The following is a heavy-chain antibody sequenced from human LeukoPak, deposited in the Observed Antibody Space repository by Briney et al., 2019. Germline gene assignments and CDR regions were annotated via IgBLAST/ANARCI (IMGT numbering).Heavy chain of an antibody. Sequence: PGGSLRLSCAASGFTVSSNYMSWVRQAPGKGLEWVSVIYSGGSTYYADSVKGRFTISRDNAKNSLYLQMNSLRAEDTAVYYCARTLHDFWSGYYFDYWGQGTLVTVSS. D-gene: IGHD3-3*01. CDR3: ARTLHDFWSGYYFDY. CDR2: IYSGGST. J-gene: IGHJ4*02. CDR1: GFTVSSNY. V-gene: IGHV3-53*01.